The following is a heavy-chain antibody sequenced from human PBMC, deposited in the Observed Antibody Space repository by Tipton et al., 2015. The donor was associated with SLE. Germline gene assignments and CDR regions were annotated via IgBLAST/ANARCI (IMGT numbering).Heavy chain of an antibody. J-gene: IGHJ4*02. CDR2: VSYSGIT. V-gene: IGHV4-39*01. CDR1: GGSISSRNYY. D-gene: IGHD6-13*01. Sequence: TLSLTCTVSGGSISSRNYYCGWIRQPPGKGLEWIGSVSYSGITYYNPSLRSRVTISVDTSKSLFSLKLSSVTAADTAVYYCATATNIAAADYWGQGTLVTVSS. CDR3: ATATNIAAADY.